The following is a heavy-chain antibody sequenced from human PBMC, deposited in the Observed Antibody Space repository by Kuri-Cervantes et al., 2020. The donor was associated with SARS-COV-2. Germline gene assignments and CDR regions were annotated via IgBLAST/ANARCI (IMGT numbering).Heavy chain of an antibody. CDR2: IWYDGSNK. D-gene: IGHD3-22*01. Sequence: LSLTCAASGFTFSRYAMHWVRQAPGKGLEWVAVIWYDGSNKYYADSVKGRFTISRDNSKNTLYLQMNSLRAEDTAVYYCARGSSGYYYFDYRGQGTLVTVSS. CDR3: ARGSSGYYYFDY. J-gene: IGHJ4*02. V-gene: IGHV3-33*08. CDR1: GFTFSRYA.